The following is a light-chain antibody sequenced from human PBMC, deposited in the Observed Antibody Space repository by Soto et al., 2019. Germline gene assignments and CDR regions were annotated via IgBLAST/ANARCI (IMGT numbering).Light chain of an antibody. V-gene: IGLV2-14*01. CDR1: SSDVGGYNY. Sequence: QSALTQPASVSGSPGQSITIXCTGTSSDVGGYNYVSWYQQHPGKAPKLIIYEVSNRPSGVSNRFSGSKSGNTASLTISGLQAEDEADYYCNSYTSKSTGVFGTGTKVTVL. CDR2: EVS. J-gene: IGLJ1*01. CDR3: NSYTSKSTGV.